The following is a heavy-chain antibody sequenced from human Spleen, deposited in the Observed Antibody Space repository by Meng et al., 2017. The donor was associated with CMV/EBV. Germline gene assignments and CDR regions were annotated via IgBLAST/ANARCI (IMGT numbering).Heavy chain of an antibody. D-gene: IGHD3-9*01. J-gene: IGHJ4*02. V-gene: IGHV5-51*01. Sequence: GEFLQNSCQGSGYSFTSYWIGWVRQMPGKGLEWMGIIYPGDSDTRYSPSFQGQVTISADKSISTAYLQWSSLKASDTAIYYCARLLGTRRRLGYADYWAQGTLVTVSS. CDR1: GYSFTSYW. CDR2: IYPGDSDT. CDR3: ARLLGTRRRLGYADY.